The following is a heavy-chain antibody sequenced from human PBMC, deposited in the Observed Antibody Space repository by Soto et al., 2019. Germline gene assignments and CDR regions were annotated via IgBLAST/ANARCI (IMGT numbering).Heavy chain of an antibody. Sequence: VRLVESGGGVVQPGRSLRLSCTASGFSFSSYAMYWFRQPPGKGLEWVAVISHDGINKHYADSVKGRVTVSRDNYNHSMDLQLNSLRGEETAMYYCAREMYSSDYFVKWFEPWGQGTLVTVSS. CDR1: GFSFSSYA. D-gene: IGHD6-19*01. J-gene: IGHJ5*02. CDR3: AREMYSSDYFVKWFEP. V-gene: IGHV3-30-3*01. CDR2: ISHDGINK.